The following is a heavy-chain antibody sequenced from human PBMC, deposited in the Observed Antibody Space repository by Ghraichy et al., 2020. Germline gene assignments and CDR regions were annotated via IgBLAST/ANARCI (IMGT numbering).Heavy chain of an antibody. CDR1: GGSISSYY. V-gene: IGHV4-59*01. CDR3: ARGGWSIDL. J-gene: IGHJ2*01. Sequence: SETLSLTCTVSGGSISSYYWSWIRQSPGKGLEFIGYINYSGSTDYNPSLRNRVTMLVDTSKNQFSLKLSSVTAADTAVYYCARGGWSIDLWGRGTLVTVSS. CDR2: INYSGST.